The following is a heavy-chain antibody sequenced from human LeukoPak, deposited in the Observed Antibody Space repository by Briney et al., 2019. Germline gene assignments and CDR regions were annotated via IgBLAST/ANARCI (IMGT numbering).Heavy chain of an antibody. Sequence: ASVKVSCKASGYTFTGYYMHRVRQAPGQGLEWMGRNNPKSGGTNYAQKFQGRVTMTSDTSISTLYMEVSRLKSDDTAVYYCVRGLPGGFDLWGRGTQVTVSS. CDR2: NNPKSGGT. CDR1: GYTFTGYY. J-gene: IGHJ2*01. V-gene: IGHV1-2*06. CDR3: VRGLPGGFDL.